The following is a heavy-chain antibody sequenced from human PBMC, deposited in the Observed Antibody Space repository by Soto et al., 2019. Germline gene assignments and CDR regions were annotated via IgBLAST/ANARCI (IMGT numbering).Heavy chain of an antibody. V-gene: IGHV1-8*01. J-gene: IGHJ6*02. CDR1: GYTFTSYD. CDR3: ARNKETIAARRNYYYSGMDV. D-gene: IGHD6-6*01. Sequence: ASVRVSYQASGYTFTSYDIDWVRQATGQGLEWMGWMNPNSGNTGYAQKFQGRVTITADESTSTAYMELSSLRSEDTAVYYCARNKETIAARRNYYYSGMDVWGQGTTVTVSS. CDR2: MNPNSGNT.